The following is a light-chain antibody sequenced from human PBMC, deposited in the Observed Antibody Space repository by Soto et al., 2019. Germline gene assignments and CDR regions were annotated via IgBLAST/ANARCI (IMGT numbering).Light chain of an antibody. V-gene: IGKV1-39*01. Sequence: IDLTQSPSPLATSLGDRVTITVLACQSIFTYVKWDRQKSGAAPELLIYDASTLQSGVPSRFRGGVSGTDFTLSISSLQLDDFAPYYCQQGYTTPLTFGQGTKVDIK. CDR2: DAS. J-gene: IGKJ1*01. CDR3: QQGYTTPLT. CDR1: QSIFTY.